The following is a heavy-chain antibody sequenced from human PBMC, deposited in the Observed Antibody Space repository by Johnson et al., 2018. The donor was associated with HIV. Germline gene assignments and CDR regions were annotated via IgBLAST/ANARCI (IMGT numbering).Heavy chain of an antibody. V-gene: IGHV3-30*18. CDR3: AKSYCPGCDGFDR. CDR1: GFTFSNHA. CDR2: MSYAGTNE. D-gene: IGHD2-8*02. J-gene: IGHJ3*02. Sequence: QMMLVESGGGVVQPGRSLRLSCAASGFTFSNHAMYWVRQAPGKGLEWVALMSYAGTNEYYADSVKGRFTISRDNSKNMLYLQMNTLRADDTGVYYCAKSYCPGCDGFDRWGQGTMVTVSS.